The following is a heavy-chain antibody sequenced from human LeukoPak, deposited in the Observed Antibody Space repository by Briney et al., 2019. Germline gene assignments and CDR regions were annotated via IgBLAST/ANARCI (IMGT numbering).Heavy chain of an antibody. J-gene: IGHJ6*03. D-gene: IGHD5-12*01. CDR3: ARVMATFYYYYMDV. CDR1: GGSISSGDYY. CDR2: IYYSGST. Sequence: SETLSLTCTVSGGSISSGDYYWSWIRQPPGKGLEWIWYIYYSGSTYYNPSLKSRVTISVDTSKNQFSMKLSSVTAADTAVYYCARVMATFYYYYMDVWGKGTTVTVSS. V-gene: IGHV4-30-4*08.